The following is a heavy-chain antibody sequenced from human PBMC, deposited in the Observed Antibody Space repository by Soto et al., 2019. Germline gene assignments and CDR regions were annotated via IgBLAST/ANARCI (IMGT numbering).Heavy chain of an antibody. J-gene: IGHJ6*02. CDR3: AGGLVGGNTEPAYYYGMDV. Sequence: EVQLVESGGGLVQPGGSLRLSCAASGFTFSSYEMNWVRQAPGKGLEWVSYISSSGSTIYYADSVKGRFTISRDNAKNSLYMQMNSLRAEDTAVYYCAGGLVGGNTEPAYYYGMDVWGQGTTVTVSS. V-gene: IGHV3-48*03. D-gene: IGHD3-16*01. CDR2: ISSSGSTI. CDR1: GFTFSSYE.